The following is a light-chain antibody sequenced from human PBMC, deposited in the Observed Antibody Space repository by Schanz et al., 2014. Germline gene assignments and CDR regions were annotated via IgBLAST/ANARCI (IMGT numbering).Light chain of an antibody. V-gene: IGKV1-6*01. Sequence: ASQLTQSPSSLSASVGDIVTITCRASEDIRTYLAWYQQKPGKAPRLLIYSASTLQSGVPSRFSGSGSGTDFSLTINSLQPEDFATYYCLQDFNYPRTFGQGTKVQI. CDR3: LQDFNYPRT. CDR2: SAS. J-gene: IGKJ1*01. CDR1: EDIRTY.